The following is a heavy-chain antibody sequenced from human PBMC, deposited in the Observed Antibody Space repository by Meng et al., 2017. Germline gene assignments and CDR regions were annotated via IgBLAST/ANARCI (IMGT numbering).Heavy chain of an antibody. J-gene: IGHJ5*02. CDR2: IDGRGRTT. Sequence: EVQLVESGGGLVQPGGSLRLSCAASGFTFSNYAMSWVRQAPGKGLEWVSGIDGRGRTTYYADSLKGRFTISRDNSKNTLYLQMNSLRADDTAVNYCGYGSGTLWFAPWGQGTLVTVSS. CDR1: GFTFSNYA. V-gene: IGHV3-23*04. CDR3: GYGSGTLWFAP. D-gene: IGHD3-10*01.